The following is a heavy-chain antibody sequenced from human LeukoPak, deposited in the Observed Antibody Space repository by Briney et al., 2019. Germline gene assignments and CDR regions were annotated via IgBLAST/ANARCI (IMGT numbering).Heavy chain of an antibody. CDR3: AKGWFGELSIDY. CDR1: GFTFSSYG. Sequence: RSLRLSCAASGFTFSSYGMHWVRQAPGKGLEWVAIISYDGSNKYYANSVKGRFTISRDNSKNTLYLQMNSLRAEDTAVCYCAKGWFGELSIDYWGQGTLVTVSS. D-gene: IGHD3-10*01. CDR2: ISYDGSNK. V-gene: IGHV3-30*18. J-gene: IGHJ4*02.